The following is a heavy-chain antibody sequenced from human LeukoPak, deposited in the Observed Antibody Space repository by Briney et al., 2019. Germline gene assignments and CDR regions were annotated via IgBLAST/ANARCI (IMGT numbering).Heavy chain of an antibody. CDR2: VYYTGST. CDR3: ASNTGTVFDY. CDR1: GGSISNYY. Sequence: SETLSLTCTVSGGSISNYYWNYIRQPPGKGLEWIGYVYYTGSTEYNPSLRSRVTISLEMSKHQFSLDLTSVTAADTAVYYCASNTGTVFDYWGQGALVTVSS. V-gene: IGHV4-59*01. D-gene: IGHD7-27*01. J-gene: IGHJ4*02.